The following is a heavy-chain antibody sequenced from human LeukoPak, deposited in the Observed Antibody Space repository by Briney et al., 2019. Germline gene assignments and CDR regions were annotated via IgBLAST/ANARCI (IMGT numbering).Heavy chain of an antibody. CDR1: GFTFSSYE. D-gene: IGHD3-22*01. CDR2: ISSSGSTI. CDR3: ARLDYDSNGYYYGFDP. V-gene: IGHV3-48*03. Sequence: GGSLRLSCAASGFTFSSYEMNWVRQAPGKGLEWVSYISSSGSTIYYADSVKGRFTISRNNAKKSLYLQMNSLRAEDTAVYYCARLDYDSNGYYYGFDPWGQGTLVTVSS. J-gene: IGHJ5*02.